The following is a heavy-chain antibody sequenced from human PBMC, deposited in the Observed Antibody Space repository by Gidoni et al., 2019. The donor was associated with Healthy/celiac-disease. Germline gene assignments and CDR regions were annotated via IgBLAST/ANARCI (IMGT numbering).Heavy chain of an antibody. J-gene: IGHJ4*02. CDR2: IGTAGDP. Sequence: EVQLVESGGGLVQPGGSLRLSCAASGFTFSSYDRHWVRQATGKGLEWVSAIGTAGDPYYPGSVKGRFTISRENAKNSLYLQMNSLRAGDTAVYYCARGEANIAVAGLGGFDYWGQGTLVTVSS. D-gene: IGHD6-19*01. CDR1: GFTFSSYD. CDR3: ARGEANIAVAGLGGFDY. V-gene: IGHV3-13*05.